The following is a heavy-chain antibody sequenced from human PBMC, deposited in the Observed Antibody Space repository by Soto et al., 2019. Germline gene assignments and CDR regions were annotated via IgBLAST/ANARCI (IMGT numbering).Heavy chain of an antibody. CDR1: GGSISSYY. D-gene: IGHD6-19*01. CDR3: ASAAVAGSPYFDY. V-gene: IGHV4-59*01. Sequence: PSETLSLTCTVSGGSISSYYWSWIRQPPGKGLEWIGYIYYSGSTNYNPSLKSRVTISVDTSKNQFSLKLSSVTAADTAVYYCASAAVAGSPYFDYWGQGTLVTVSS. J-gene: IGHJ4*02. CDR2: IYYSGST.